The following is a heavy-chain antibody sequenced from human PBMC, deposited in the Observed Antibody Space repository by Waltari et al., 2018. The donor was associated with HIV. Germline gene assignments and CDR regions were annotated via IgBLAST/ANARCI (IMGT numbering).Heavy chain of an antibody. J-gene: IGHJ6*02. CDR2: FDPEDDET. CDR1: GYPHTELY. D-gene: IGHD1-26*01. CDR3: ATGGGTTSIQLYDLDV. Sequence: QVQLIQSGAEVKKPGASVKVSRKVFGYPHTELYIHWVRQAPGKGLEWMGGFDPEDDETIYAQKFQGRVTMTEDTSTDSAYMELSSLTAEDTAVYYCATGGGTTSIQLYDLDVWGQGTTVTVSS. V-gene: IGHV1-24*01.